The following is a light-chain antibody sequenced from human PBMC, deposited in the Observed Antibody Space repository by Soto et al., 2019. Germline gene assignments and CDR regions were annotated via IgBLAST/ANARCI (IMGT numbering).Light chain of an antibody. CDR3: MQALQTAFT. CDR1: QSLLHSNGYNY. V-gene: IGKV2-28*01. Sequence: DIVMTQSPLSLPVTPGEPASISCRSSQSLLHSNGYNYLDWYLQKPRQSPQLLIYLGSHRPSGVPNPYSGSGSVTDFTRKNSRVEVEDGGVYYCMQALQTAFTFGTGTKVDIK. CDR2: LGS. J-gene: IGKJ3*01.